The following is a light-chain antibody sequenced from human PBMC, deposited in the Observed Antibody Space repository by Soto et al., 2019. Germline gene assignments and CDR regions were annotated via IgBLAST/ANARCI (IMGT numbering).Light chain of an antibody. Sequence: QSALTQPASVSGFPGQAITISCTGSSSDIGGYKYVSWYQQHPGNAPKLILYEVNIRPSGVSNRFSGSKSGNTASLTISGLQAEDEAHYYCISYTRSSTWVFGGGIKLTVL. CDR1: SSDIGGYKY. CDR2: EVN. V-gene: IGLV2-14*01. J-gene: IGLJ3*02. CDR3: ISYTRSSTWV.